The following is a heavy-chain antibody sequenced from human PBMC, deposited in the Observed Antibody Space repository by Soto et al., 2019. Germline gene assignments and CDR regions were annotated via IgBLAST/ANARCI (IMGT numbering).Heavy chain of an antibody. CDR1: GYAFTTYG. CDR2: ISAHNGNT. J-gene: IGHJ4*02. V-gene: IGHV1-18*01. Sequence: QVHLVQSGAEVKKPGASVKVSCKGSGYAFTTYGITWVRQAPGQGLEWMGWISAHNGNTNYAQKLQGRVTVTRDTATSTAYMELSSMRSDDTAVYYCARGRYGDYWGQGALVTVSS. CDR3: ARGRYGDY. D-gene: IGHD1-1*01.